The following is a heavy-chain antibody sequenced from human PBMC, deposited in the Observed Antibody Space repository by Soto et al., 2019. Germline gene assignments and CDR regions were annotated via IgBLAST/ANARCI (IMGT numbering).Heavy chain of an antibody. D-gene: IGHD4-4*01. J-gene: IGHJ4*02. CDR2: ISDSGRTI. CDR3: ASPGPNYHDFIDY. Sequence: GGCLRLSCAASGWACSDHEMSWNRQAPGEGLEWVSYISDSGRTIYYADAVKGRFTISRDNARNGLYLLINSLTADATAVYYCASPGPNYHDFIDYWGQGAQVTVSS. CDR1: GWACSDHE. V-gene: IGHV3-11*01.